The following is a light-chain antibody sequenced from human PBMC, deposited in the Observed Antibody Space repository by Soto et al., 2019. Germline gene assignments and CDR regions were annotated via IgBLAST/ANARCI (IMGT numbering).Light chain of an antibody. CDR3: QQYNNWPPYT. CDR1: QSVSSN. Sequence: ERVLTQSPATLSVSPGERATLSCRASQSVSSNLAWYQQKPGQAPRLLTYDASTRATGIPARFSGSGSGTEFTLTISSLQSEDFALYYCQQYNNWPPYTFGQGTKLEIK. CDR2: DAS. J-gene: IGKJ2*01. V-gene: IGKV3-15*01.